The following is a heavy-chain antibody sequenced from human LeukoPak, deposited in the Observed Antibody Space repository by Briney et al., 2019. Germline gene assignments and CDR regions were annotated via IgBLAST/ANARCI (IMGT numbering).Heavy chain of an antibody. CDR2: IYPGDSDT. Sequence: GESLKISCKGSGYRISSYWIGWVRQMPGKGLEWMGIIYPGDSDTRYSPSFQGQVTISADKSSSTAYLQWSSLKASDTAMYYCARLGAEAGMDYWGQGTLVTVSS. J-gene: IGHJ4*02. D-gene: IGHD6-13*01. CDR1: GYRISSYW. V-gene: IGHV5-51*01. CDR3: ARLGAEAGMDY.